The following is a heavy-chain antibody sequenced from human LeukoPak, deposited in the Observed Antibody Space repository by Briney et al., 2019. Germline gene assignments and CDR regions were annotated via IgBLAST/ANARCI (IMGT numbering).Heavy chain of an antibody. CDR2: ISSTSGSTI. Sequence: GGSLRLSCAASGFTFSSYEMNWVRQAPGKGLEWVSYISSTSGSTIYYADSVKGRFTISRDNAKNSLYLQMNSLRAEDTAVYYCARDWTDDYGGNYDYWGQGTLVTVSS. D-gene: IGHD4-23*01. J-gene: IGHJ4*02. V-gene: IGHV3-48*03. CDR1: GFTFSSYE. CDR3: ARDWTDDYGGNYDY.